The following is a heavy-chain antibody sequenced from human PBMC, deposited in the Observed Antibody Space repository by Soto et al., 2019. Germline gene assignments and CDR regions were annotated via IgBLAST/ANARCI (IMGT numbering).Heavy chain of an antibody. CDR3: AKTITGTTILYYGMDV. J-gene: IGHJ6*02. V-gene: IGHV3-30*18. Sequence: GGSLRLSCAASGFTFSSYGMHWVRQAPGKGLEWVAVISYDGSNKYYADSVKGRFTISRDNSKNTLYLQMNSLRAEDTAVYYCAKTITGTTILYYGMDVWGQGTTVTVSS. D-gene: IGHD1-7*01. CDR2: ISYDGSNK. CDR1: GFTFSSYG.